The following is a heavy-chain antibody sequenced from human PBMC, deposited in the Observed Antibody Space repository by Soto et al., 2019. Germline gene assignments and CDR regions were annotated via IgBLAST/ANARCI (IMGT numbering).Heavy chain of an antibody. Sequence: EVQLVESGGGLVKPGGSLRLSCAASGFTFSNAWMNWVRQAPGKGLEWVGRIKSKTDGGTTDYAAPVKGRFTISRDDSKNTLYLQMYSLKTEDTAVYYCTTDRAYDYGMDVWGQGTTVTVSS. CDR1: GFTFSNAW. J-gene: IGHJ6*02. V-gene: IGHV3-15*07. CDR3: TTDRAYDYGMDV. CDR2: IKSKTDGGTT.